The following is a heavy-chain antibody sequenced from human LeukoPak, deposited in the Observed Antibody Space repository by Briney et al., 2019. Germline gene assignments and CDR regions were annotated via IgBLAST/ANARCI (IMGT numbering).Heavy chain of an antibody. CDR3: AKVVDYYYFYMDV. J-gene: IGHJ6*03. Sequence: GGSLRLSCAASGFTFSSYGMHWVRQAPGKGLEWVAFIRYDGSHKNYADSLKGRFTISRDNSKNTLYLQMNSLRAEDTAVYYCAKVVDYYYFYMDVWGKGTTVTISS. CDR1: GFTFSSYG. V-gene: IGHV3-30*02. CDR2: IRYDGSHK.